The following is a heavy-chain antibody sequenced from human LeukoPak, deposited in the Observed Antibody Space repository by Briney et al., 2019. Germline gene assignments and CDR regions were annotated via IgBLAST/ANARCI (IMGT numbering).Heavy chain of an antibody. CDR3: ASPPRPRYYYGSGSYYFDY. D-gene: IGHD3-10*01. J-gene: IGHJ4*02. CDR2: INHSGST. Sequence: SETLSLTCAVYGGSFSGYYWSWIRQPPGKGLEWIGEINHSGSTNYNPSLKSRVSISGDTSKNQFSLKMRSVTAADTAVYYYASPPRPRYYYGSGSYYFDYWGQGTLVTVSS. V-gene: IGHV4-34*01. CDR1: GGSFSGYY.